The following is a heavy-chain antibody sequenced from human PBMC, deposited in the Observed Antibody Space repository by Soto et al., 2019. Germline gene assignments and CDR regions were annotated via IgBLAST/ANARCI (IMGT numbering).Heavy chain of an antibody. Sequence: SETLSLTCSVSDGSVRNGMYYWSWVRQPPGKGLEWLGYIYNSGSTKYNPSLKSRVTISMDTSKNQFSLKLSSVTAADTAVYYCARESGSYLYYFDSWGQGALVTVSS. D-gene: IGHD1-26*01. J-gene: IGHJ4*02. CDR2: IYNSGST. V-gene: IGHV4-61*01. CDR3: ARESGSYLYYFDS. CDR1: DGSVRNGMYY.